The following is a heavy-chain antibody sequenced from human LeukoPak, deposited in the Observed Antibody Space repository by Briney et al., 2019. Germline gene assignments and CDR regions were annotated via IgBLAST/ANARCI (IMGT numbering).Heavy chain of an antibody. CDR1: GFTFSSYS. D-gene: IGHD3-9*01. J-gene: IGHJ5*01. CDR2: ISSSSSYI. CDR3: GKDGLTGYYTAWFDS. Sequence: GGSLRLSCAASGFTFSSYSMNWVRQAPGKGLEWVSSISSSSSYIYYADSVKGRFTISRDNAKNSLYLQMNSLRAEDTAMYYCGKDGLTGYYTAWFDSWGQGTLVTVSS. V-gene: IGHV3-21*04.